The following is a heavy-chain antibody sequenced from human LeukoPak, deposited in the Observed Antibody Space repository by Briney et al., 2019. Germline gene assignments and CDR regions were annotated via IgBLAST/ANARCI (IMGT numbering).Heavy chain of an antibody. D-gene: IGHD6-19*01. CDR1: GGTFSSYA. Sequence: SVKVSCKASGGTFSSYAISWVRQAPGQGLEWMGGIIPIFGTANYAQKFQGRVTITADKSTSTAYMELSSLRSEDTAVYYCANYPNRPGIAVARRAFDIWGQGTMVTVSS. J-gene: IGHJ3*02. CDR3: ANYPNRPGIAVARRAFDI. CDR2: IIPIFGTA. V-gene: IGHV1-69*06.